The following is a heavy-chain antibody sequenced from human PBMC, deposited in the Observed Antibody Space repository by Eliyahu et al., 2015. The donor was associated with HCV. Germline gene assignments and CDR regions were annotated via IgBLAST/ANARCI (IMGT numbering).Heavy chain of an antibody. CDR3: AADPDYDFWSGYYRGVAFDI. Sequence: QMQLVQSGPEVKKPGTSVKVSCKASGFTFTSSAMQWVRQARGQRLEWIGWIVVGSGNTNYAQKFQERVTITRDMSTSTAYMELSSLRSEDTAVYYCAADPDYDFWSGYYRGVAFDIWGQGTMVTVSS. J-gene: IGHJ3*02. V-gene: IGHV1-58*02. CDR1: GFTFTSSA. CDR2: IVVGSGNT. D-gene: IGHD3-3*01.